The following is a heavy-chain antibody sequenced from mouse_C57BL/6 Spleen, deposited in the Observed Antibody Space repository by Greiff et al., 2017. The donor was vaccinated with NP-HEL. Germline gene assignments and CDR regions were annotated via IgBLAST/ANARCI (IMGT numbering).Heavy chain of an antibody. V-gene: IGHV1-82*01. CDR3: ARGSLSMDY. CDR1: GYAFSSSW. Sequence: QVQLQQSGPELVKPGASVKISCKASGYAFSSSWMNWVKQRPGKGLEWIGRIYPGDGDTNYNGKFKGKATLTADKSSSTAYMQLSSLTSEDSAVYFCARGSLSMDYWGQGTSVTVSS. J-gene: IGHJ4*01. CDR2: IYPGDGDT.